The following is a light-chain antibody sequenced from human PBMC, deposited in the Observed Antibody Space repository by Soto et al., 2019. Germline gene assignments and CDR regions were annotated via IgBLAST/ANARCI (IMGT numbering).Light chain of an antibody. V-gene: IGKV3-20*01. CDR3: QNYDNSPWT. CDR2: GAS. Sequence: EIVLTQSPGTLSLSPGERATLSCRASQSVSSSFLAWYQQKPGQAPRLLIYGASSRATGIPDRFSGSGSGTEFTLTISRLEPEDFAGYYCQNYDNSPWTFGQGTKVDIK. J-gene: IGKJ1*01. CDR1: QSVSSSF.